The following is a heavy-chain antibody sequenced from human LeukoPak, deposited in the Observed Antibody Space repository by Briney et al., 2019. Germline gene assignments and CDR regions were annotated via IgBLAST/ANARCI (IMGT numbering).Heavy chain of an antibody. D-gene: IGHD2-21*01. V-gene: IGHV4-39*01. Sequence: SETLSLTCTVSGGSISSSSYYWGWIRQPPGKGLEWIGSIYYSGSTYYNPSLKSRVTISVDTSKNQFSLKLSSVTAADTAVYYCARPGSILKGQNYYSDYWGQGTLVTVSS. J-gene: IGHJ4*02. CDR3: ARPGSILKGQNYYSDY. CDR1: GGSISSSSYY. CDR2: IYYSGST.